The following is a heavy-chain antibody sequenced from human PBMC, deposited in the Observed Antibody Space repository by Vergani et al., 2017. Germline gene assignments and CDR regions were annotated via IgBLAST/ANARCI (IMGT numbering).Heavy chain of an antibody. J-gene: IGHJ6*02. D-gene: IGHD3-16*01. V-gene: IGHV3-9*01. CDR1: GFTFDDYA. CDR2: SSWNSGSI. CDR3: ARSQYEGWGLGLDYYYGMDV. Sequence: EVQLVESGGGLVQPGRSLRLSCAASGFTFDDYAMHWVRQAPGKGLEWVSGSSWNSGSIGYADSVKGRFTISRDNAKNYLYLQMNSLRAEDTALYHGARSQYEGWGLGLDYYYGMDVWGQGTTVTVSS.